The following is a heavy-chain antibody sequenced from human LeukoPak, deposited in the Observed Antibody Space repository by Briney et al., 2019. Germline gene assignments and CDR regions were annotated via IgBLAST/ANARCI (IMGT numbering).Heavy chain of an antibody. CDR1: GFTFSSYA. CDR3: AKGNWLYYDSSGYFDY. CDR2: ISGSGGST. J-gene: IGHJ4*02. D-gene: IGHD3-22*01. Sequence: PGGSLRLSCAASGFTFSSYAMSWVRQAPGKGLEWVSAISGSGGSTYYADSVKGRFTISRDNSKNTLYLQMNSLRAEDTAVYYCAKGNWLYYDSSGYFDYWGQGTLVTVSS. V-gene: IGHV3-23*01.